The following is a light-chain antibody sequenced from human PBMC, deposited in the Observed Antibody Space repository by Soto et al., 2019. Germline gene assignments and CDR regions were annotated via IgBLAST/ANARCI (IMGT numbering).Light chain of an antibody. V-gene: IGKV1-27*01. CDR3: QKYDSATRT. J-gene: IGKJ1*01. CDR2: GAS. Sequence: DIQMTQSPSSLSASVGDRVIITCRASQDISNYLAWYQQKPGKVPKLLIYGASTLQSGVPSRFIASGSGTDFTLTLSSLQPEDVATYYCQKYDSATRTFGQGTKVAI. CDR1: QDISNY.